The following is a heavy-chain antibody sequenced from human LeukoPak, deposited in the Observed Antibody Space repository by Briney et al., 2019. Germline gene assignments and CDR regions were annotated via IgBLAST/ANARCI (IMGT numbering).Heavy chain of an antibody. CDR1: GGSVSSGSYY. V-gene: IGHV4-61*01. CDR2: IYYSGST. Sequence: SETLSLTCTVSGGSVSSGSYYWSWIRQPPGKGLEWIGYIYYSGSTNYNPSLKSRVTISVDTSKNQFSLKLSSVTAADTAVYYCATGAYYYGSGTYYTGGYWFDPWGQGTLVTVSS. CDR3: ATGAYYYGSGTYYTGGYWFDP. J-gene: IGHJ5*02. D-gene: IGHD3-10*01.